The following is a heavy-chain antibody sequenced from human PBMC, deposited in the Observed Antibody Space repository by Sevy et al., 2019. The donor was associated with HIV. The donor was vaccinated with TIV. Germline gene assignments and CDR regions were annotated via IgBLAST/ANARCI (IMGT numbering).Heavy chain of an antibody. CDR1: GFTFSSYS. V-gene: IGHV3-21*01. J-gene: IGHJ5*02. CDR2: ISSSSSYI. CDR3: ARGGFDGIFDP. D-gene: IGHD1-26*01. Sequence: GGSPRLSCAASGFTFSSYSMNWVRQAPGKGLEWVSSISSSSSYIYYTDSVKGRFTISRDNAKNSLYLQMNSLRAEDTAVYYCARGGFDGIFDPWGQGTLVTVSS.